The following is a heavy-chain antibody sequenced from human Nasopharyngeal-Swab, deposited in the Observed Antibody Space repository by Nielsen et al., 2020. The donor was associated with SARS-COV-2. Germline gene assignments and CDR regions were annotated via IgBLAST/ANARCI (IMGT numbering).Heavy chain of an antibody. CDR3: ARVDNYYDSSGYRQYYLDY. D-gene: IGHD3-22*01. J-gene: IGHJ4*02. CDR1: GGSISSYY. V-gene: IGHV4-4*07. Sequence: SETLSLTCTVSGGSISSYYWSWIRQPAGKGLEWIGRIYTSGSTNYNPSLKSRVTMSVDTSKNQFSLKLSSVTAADTAVYYCARVDNYYDSSGYRQYYLDYWGQGTLVTVSS. CDR2: IYTSGST.